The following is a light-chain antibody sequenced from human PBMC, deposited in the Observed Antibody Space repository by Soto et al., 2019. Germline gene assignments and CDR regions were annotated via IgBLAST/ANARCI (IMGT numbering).Light chain of an antibody. CDR2: WAS. V-gene: IGKV4-1*01. J-gene: IGKJ4*01. Sequence: DIVMTQSPDSLAVSLGERATINCKSSQTVLYNSDNKNYLAWYQQKPGQPPKLLIYWASTRESGVPDRFSGSGSGTDFTLTISSLQAEDVAVSYCQQYYSTPFTFGGGTKVEIK. CDR3: QQYYSTPFT. CDR1: QTVLYNSDNKNY.